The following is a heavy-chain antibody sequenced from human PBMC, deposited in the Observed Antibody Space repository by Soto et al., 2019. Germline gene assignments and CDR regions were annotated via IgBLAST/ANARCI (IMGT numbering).Heavy chain of an antibody. CDR3: AKGDNFEFWGKFNCFDP. V-gene: IGHV3-23*01. Sequence: PGGSPRLSCAASGFSFSNYAMSWVRQAPGKGLEWVSAISGSGGKTYYADSVKGRFTISRDSSKNTLYLQMNSLSAEDTALYYCAKGDNFEFWGKFNCFDPWGQGTLVTVSS. D-gene: IGHD3-16*01. J-gene: IGHJ5*02. CDR1: GFSFSNYA. CDR2: ISGSGGKT.